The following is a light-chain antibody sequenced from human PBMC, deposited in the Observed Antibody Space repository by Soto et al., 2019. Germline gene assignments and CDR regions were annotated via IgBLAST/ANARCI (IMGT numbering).Light chain of an antibody. CDR3: QHWNTYTWT. CDR2: DVS. CDR1: QSISSW. V-gene: IGKV1-5*01. J-gene: IGKJ1*01. Sequence: DIHMTQSPSTLSASVGDRVTITCRASQSISSWLAWYQKKPGKAPKILIYDVSTLESGVPSRFSGSGSGTEFNLTISRLQTGDCATYYCQHWNTYTWTFGRGTKVDIK.